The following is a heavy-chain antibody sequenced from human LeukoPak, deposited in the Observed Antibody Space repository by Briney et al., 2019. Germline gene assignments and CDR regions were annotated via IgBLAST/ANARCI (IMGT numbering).Heavy chain of an antibody. CDR2: ISAYNGNT. D-gene: IGHD3-3*01. CDR3: ARAPPYYDFWSGYSDKNWFDP. V-gene: IGHV1-18*01. Sequence: ASVKVSCKASGYTFTSYGISWVRQAPGQGLEWMGWISAYNGNTNYAQKLQGRVAMTTDTSTSTAYMELRSLRSDDTAVYYCARAPPYYDFWSGYSDKNWFDPWGQGTLVTVSS. J-gene: IGHJ5*02. CDR1: GYTFTSYG.